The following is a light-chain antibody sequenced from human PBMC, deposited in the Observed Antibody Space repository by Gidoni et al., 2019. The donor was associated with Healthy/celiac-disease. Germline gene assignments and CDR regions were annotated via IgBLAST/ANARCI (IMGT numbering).Light chain of an antibody. J-gene: IGKJ4*01. Sequence: EIVLTQSPGTLSLFPGERATLSCRASQSVSSSYLAWYQQKPGQAPRLLIYGASSRATGIPDRFSGSGSGTDFTLTISRLEPEDFAVYYCQQYGSSPQSTFGGGTKVEIK. CDR3: QQYGSSPQST. CDR1: QSVSSSY. V-gene: IGKV3-20*01. CDR2: GAS.